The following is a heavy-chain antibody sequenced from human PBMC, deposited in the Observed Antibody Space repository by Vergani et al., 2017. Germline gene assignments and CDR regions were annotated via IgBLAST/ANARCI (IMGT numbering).Heavy chain of an antibody. V-gene: IGHV4-38-2*02. D-gene: IGHD5-18*01. J-gene: IGHJ4*02. CDR3: ARAYGDTAMPRFDY. Sequence: QVQLQESGPGLVKPSETLSLTCTVSGYSISSGYYWGCIRQPPGKGLEWIGSIYHSGNTYYNPSLKSRVTISVDTSKNQFSLKLSSVTAADTDVYYCARAYGDTAMPRFDYWGQGTLVTVSS. CDR1: GYSISSGYY. CDR2: IYHSGNT.